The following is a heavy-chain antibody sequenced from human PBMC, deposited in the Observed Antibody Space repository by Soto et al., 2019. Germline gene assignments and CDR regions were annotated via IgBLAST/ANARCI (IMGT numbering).Heavy chain of an antibody. J-gene: IGHJ5*02. Sequence: PGGSLRLSCVASGFAFNSYAMTWVRQAPGKGLEWVSTITNSGGSTYYADSVKGRFTISRDNSKNTLYMQMTTLTAEDTAIYYCTKEHDYGYYGWFDPWGQGTLVTVSS. CDR1: GFAFNSYA. D-gene: IGHD4-17*01. CDR2: ITNSGGST. V-gene: IGHV3-23*01. CDR3: TKEHDYGYYGWFDP.